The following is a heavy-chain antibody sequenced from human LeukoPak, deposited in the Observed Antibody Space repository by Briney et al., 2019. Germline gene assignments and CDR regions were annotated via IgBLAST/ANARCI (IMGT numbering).Heavy chain of an antibody. Sequence: SETLSLTCNVSGAFIISSNYYWAWIRQPPGKGLEWIGNIYSSGSTQYTPSLKSRVTISADMSNNQFFLKLTSATAADTAVYYCTRRTYRADFDYWGQGSLVTVSS. CDR3: TRRTYRADFDY. J-gene: IGHJ4*02. CDR1: GAFIISSNYY. CDR2: IYSSGST. V-gene: IGHV4-39*01. D-gene: IGHD3-16*02.